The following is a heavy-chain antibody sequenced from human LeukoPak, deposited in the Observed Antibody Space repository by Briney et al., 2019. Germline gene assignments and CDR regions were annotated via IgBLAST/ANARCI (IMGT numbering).Heavy chain of an antibody. D-gene: IGHD3-22*01. V-gene: IGHV7-4-1*02. CDR3: ARDRRYYDSSGYPSFDAFDI. CDR1: GYTFTSYA. CDR2: INTNTGNP. Sequence: ASVKVSCKASGYTFTSYAMNWVRQAPRQGLEWRGWINTNTGNPTYAQGFTGRFVFSLDTSVSTAYLQISSLKAEDTAVYYCARDRRYYDSSGYPSFDAFDIWGQGTMVTVSS. J-gene: IGHJ3*02.